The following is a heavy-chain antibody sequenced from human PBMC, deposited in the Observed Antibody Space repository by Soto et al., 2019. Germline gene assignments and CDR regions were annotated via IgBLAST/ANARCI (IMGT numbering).Heavy chain of an antibody. D-gene: IGHD3-9*01. Sequence: SETLSLTCTVSGGSVSSGSYYWSWIRQPPGKGLEWIGYIYYSGSTNYNPSLKSRVTISVDTSKNQFSLKLSSVTAADTAVYYCARGTPVLRYFVGSLDPWGQGTLVTVSS. CDR2: IYYSGST. CDR3: ARGTPVLRYFVGSLDP. J-gene: IGHJ5*02. V-gene: IGHV4-61*01. CDR1: GGSVSSGSYY.